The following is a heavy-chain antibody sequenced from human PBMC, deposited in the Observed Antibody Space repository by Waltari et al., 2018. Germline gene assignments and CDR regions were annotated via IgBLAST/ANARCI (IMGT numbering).Heavy chain of an antibody. CDR1: GFRFSNYA. V-gene: IGHV3-23*04. CDR2: ISGAGENS. D-gene: IGHD2-2*01. Sequence: EVQLVESGEGLVRPGGSLNLSCGVSGFRFSNYALCGVRQAPGKGLEWVSGISGAGENSYYADSGKGRFTISRDNSKNILFLQMNSLRAEDTAVYYCAKDQGYAGKDGDLRHWGQGSLVSVSS. CDR3: AKDQGYAGKDGDLRH. J-gene: IGHJ1*01.